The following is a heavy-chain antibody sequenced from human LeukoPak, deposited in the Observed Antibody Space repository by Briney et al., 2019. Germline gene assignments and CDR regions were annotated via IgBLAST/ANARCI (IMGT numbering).Heavy chain of an antibody. CDR2: IGSSGGNT. J-gene: IGHJ4*02. V-gene: IGHV3-48*03. CDR1: GFTFSSDE. CDR3: ATVERSTVGGY. Sequence: GGSLRLSCGTSGFTFSSDEMNWVRQAPGKGLEWISFIGSSGGNTYYADSVKGRFTISRDNAKNSLYLQMNSLRAEDTAVYFCATVERSTVGGYWGQGTLVTVSS. D-gene: IGHD4-23*01.